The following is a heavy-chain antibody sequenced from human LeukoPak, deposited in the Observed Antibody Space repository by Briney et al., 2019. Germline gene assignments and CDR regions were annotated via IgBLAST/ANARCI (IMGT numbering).Heavy chain of an antibody. Sequence: SETLCLSCGDSGGSISRHYMSWVRQTPGGGLERIGYISYSGSTNYNPSLKSRATISANTSKNQLFLNLQSVTTADTAVYFWARWYNWNDGLDHWGQGTLVTVSS. D-gene: IGHD1-1*01. J-gene: IGHJ5*02. V-gene: IGHV4-59*11. CDR2: ISYSGST. CDR3: ARWYNWNDGLDH. CDR1: GGSISRHY.